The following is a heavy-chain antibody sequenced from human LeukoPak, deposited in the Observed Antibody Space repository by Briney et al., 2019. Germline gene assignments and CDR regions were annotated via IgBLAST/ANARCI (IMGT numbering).Heavy chain of an antibody. D-gene: IGHD6-13*01. CDR3: ARDKWVKDGNSWRQYGMDV. CDR1: GGSISSDDYY. CDR2: MYYSGST. J-gene: IGHJ6*02. Sequence: SETLSLTCTVSGGSISSDDYYWNWIRQPPGKGLEWIGYMYYSGSTYYNPSLKTRVVISKDKSKNQISLNLSSVTTADTAVYYCARDKWVKDGNSWRQYGMDVWGQGTTVTVSS. V-gene: IGHV4-30-4*01.